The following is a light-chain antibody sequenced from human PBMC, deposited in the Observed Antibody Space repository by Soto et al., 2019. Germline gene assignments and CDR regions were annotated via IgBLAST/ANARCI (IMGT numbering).Light chain of an antibody. CDR1: QSVSSSY. CDR3: QQYGSSGT. V-gene: IGKV3-20*01. Sequence: IVMTQSPATLSVSPGERATLSCRASQSVSSSYLAWYQQKPGQAPRLLIYGASGKATGIPDRFSGSGSGTDFTLTISRLEPEDFAVYYCQQYGSSGTFGQGTKVDIK. J-gene: IGKJ1*01. CDR2: GAS.